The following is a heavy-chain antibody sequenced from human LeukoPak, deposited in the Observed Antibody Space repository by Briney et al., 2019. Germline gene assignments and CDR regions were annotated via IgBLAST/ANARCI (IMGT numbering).Heavy chain of an antibody. CDR2: IKSKTDGGTT. J-gene: IGHJ3*02. D-gene: IGHD2-21*01. CDR3: ATSMAQDVDAFHI. CDR1: GFTFSSYG. Sequence: GGSLRLSCAASGFTFSSYGMHWVRQAPGKGLEWVGRIKSKTDGGTTDSAAPVKGRFTISRDDSKNTLYLQMNNLRAEDTAMFYCATSMAQDVDAFHIWGQGTMVTVSS. V-gene: IGHV3-15*01.